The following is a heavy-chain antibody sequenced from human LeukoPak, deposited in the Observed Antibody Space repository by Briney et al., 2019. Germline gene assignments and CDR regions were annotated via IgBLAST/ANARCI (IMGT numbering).Heavy chain of an antibody. D-gene: IGHD3/OR15-3a*01. CDR3: ARGPTGYYTYFDY. J-gene: IGHJ4*02. CDR2: IYYSGST. V-gene: IGHV4-31*03. CDR1: GGSISSGGYY. Sequence: PSETLSLTCTVSGGSISSGGYYWSWICQHPGKGLEWIGYIYYSGSTYYNPSLKSRVTISVDTSKNQFSLKLSSVTAADTVVYYCARGPTGYYTYFDYWGQGTLVTVSS.